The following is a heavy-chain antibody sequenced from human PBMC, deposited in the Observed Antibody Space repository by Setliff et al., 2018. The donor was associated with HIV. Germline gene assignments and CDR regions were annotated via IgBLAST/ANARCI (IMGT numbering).Heavy chain of an antibody. Sequence: SVKVSCKASGGTFSSYAISWVRQAPGQGLEWMGGIIPIFGTANYAQKFQGRVTITADESTSTAYLELSSLRSEDTAVYYCAREMPAPEGGFDYWGQGTLVTVSS. J-gene: IGHJ4*02. V-gene: IGHV1-69*13. CDR1: GGTFSSYA. CDR3: AREMPAPEGGFDY. D-gene: IGHD3-16*01. CDR2: IIPIFGTA.